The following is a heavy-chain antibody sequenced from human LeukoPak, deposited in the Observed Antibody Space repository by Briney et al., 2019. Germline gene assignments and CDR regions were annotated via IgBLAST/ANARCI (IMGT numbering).Heavy chain of an antibody. CDR3: ARGYYYDSSGH. CDR1: GYTFTSYY. J-gene: IGHJ4*02. D-gene: IGHD3-22*01. V-gene: IGHV1-2*06. CDR2: INPNSGGT. Sequence: ASVKVSCKASGYTFTSYYMHWVRQAPGQGLEWMGRINPNSGGTNYAQKFQGRVTKTRDTSISTAYMELSRLRSDDTAVYYCARGYYYDSSGHWGQGTLVTVSS.